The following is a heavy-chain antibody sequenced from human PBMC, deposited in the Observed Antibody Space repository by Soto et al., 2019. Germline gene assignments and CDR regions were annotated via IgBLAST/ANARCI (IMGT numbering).Heavy chain of an antibody. CDR1: CGGFSGCC. CDR3: ARGRRYFDWLYRYYYYYYMDV. V-gene: IGHV4-34*01. D-gene: IGHD3-9*01. J-gene: IGHJ6*03. CDR2: INHSGST. Sequence: ASGSLCPPRALYCGGFSGCCRSGVPPTPEKGRGGIGEINHSGSTNYNPSLKSRVTISVDTSKNQFSLKLSSVTAADTAVYYCARGRRYFDWLYRYYYYYYMDVWGKGTTVTVSS.